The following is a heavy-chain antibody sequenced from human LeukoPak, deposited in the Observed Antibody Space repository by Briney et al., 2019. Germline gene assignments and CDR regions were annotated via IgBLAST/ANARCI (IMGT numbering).Heavy chain of an antibody. J-gene: IGHJ4*02. V-gene: IGHV3-21*01. D-gene: IGHD1-7*01. CDR2: ISGNSNFI. Sequence: PGGPLRLSCAASGFTVSVYSMNWVRQAPGKGLEWVSSISGNSNFIYYADSLKGRFTISRDNAKNSLYLQMNSLRAEDTAVYFCARATGITRFDYWGQGTLVTVSS. CDR1: GFTVSVYS. CDR3: ARATGITRFDY.